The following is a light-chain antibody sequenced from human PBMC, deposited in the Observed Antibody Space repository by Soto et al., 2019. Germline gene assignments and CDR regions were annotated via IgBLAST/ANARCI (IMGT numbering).Light chain of an antibody. J-gene: IGKJ5*01. CDR3: QXYDNCXSIT. CDR2: GAS. CDR1: QSVSSY. Sequence: EIVMTQSXXTLSVSPGERATLSCRASQSVSSYLAWYQQKPGQAPRLLIYGASTRATGIPARFXXXXXXTXXXXXXXXXXSEDFPVXXRQXYDNCXSITFGQGTRLEIK. V-gene: IGKV3-15*01.